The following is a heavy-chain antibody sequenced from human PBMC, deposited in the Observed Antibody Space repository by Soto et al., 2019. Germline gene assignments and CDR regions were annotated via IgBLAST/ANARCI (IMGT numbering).Heavy chain of an antibody. D-gene: IGHD4-4*01. Sequence: EVQLVESGGGLVQPGGSLRLSCAASGFTVSSNYMSWVRQAPGKGLEWVSVIYSGGSTYYADSVKGRFTISRDNSKNTLYLQMNSLRAEDTAVYYCATPTVTTSSYYYYMDVWGKGTTVTVSS. CDR2: IYSGGST. J-gene: IGHJ6*03. V-gene: IGHV3-66*01. CDR1: GFTVSSNY. CDR3: ATPTVTTSSYYYYMDV.